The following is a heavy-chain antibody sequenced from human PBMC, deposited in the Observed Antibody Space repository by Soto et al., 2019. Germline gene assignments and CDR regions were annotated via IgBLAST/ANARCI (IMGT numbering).Heavy chain of an antibody. CDR1: GFSLNNAAMG. V-gene: IGHV2-26*01. D-gene: IGHD4-4*01. J-gene: IGHJ6*02. CDR3: AQINSPTHYFYYGMDV. CDR2: IFSSYKK. Sequence: AAGPTLVNPTETLTLTCTVSGFSLNNAAMGVSWIRQPPGKALEWLAHIFSSYKKTYSTSLKSRLTISKDTSKSQVVLTMTNMDPVETGTYFCAQINSPTHYFYYGMDVWGLGTTVTVSS.